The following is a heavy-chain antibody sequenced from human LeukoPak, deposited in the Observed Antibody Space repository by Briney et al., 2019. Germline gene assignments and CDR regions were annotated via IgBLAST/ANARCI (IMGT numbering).Heavy chain of an antibody. V-gene: IGHV4-59*01. CDR1: GGSISSYY. J-gene: IGHJ1*01. Sequence: SETLSLTCSVSGGSISSYYGTWIRQPPGKGLEWIGYRYYSGSTTYNPSLKSRVTISVDTSKGQFSLKLISATAADTAIYYCARVRGDFEADWGQGTLVTVSS. CDR2: RYYSGST. D-gene: IGHD3-16*01. CDR3: ARVRGDFEAD.